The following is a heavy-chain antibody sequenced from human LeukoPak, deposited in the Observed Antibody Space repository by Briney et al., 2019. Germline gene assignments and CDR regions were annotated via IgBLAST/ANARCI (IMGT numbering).Heavy chain of an antibody. Sequence: GGSLRLSCAASGFTFSNAWMTWVRQAPGKGLEWVANIDQDGSAKYYVGSVKGRFTISRDNAKKSLYLQMNSLRVDDTAVYHCATDSFSISSISLPGADAFDIWGQGTMVTVSS. CDR3: ATDSFSISSISLPGADAFDI. CDR2: IDQDGSAK. CDR1: GFTFSNAW. J-gene: IGHJ3*02. D-gene: IGHD3-3*02. V-gene: IGHV3-7*01.